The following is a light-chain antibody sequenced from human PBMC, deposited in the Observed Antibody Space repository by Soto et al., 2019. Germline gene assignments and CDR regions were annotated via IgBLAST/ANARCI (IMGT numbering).Light chain of an antibody. V-gene: IGKV1-5*03. Sequence: DIQMTKSASALSASVGDRVTITCRASQSISSWLAWYQQKPGKAPKLLIYKASTLESGVPSNFSGSRSGTEFTLTVSILQTDDFATYYCQQYNSYSTFGQGTKVDIK. J-gene: IGKJ1*01. CDR1: QSISSW. CDR3: QQYNSYST. CDR2: KAS.